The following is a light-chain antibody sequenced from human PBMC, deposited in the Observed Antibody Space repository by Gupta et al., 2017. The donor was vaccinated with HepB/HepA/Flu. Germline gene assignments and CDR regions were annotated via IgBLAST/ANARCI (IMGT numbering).Light chain of an antibody. CDR1: QSISNY. J-gene: IGKJ1*01. CDR3: QQSDSTPRT. V-gene: IGKV1-39*01. CDR2: AAS. Sequence: DIQMTQSPSSLSASVGDRVTITCRTSQSISNYLNWYQQKAGTAPKLLIHAASSLQSGVPSRFSGSGSGTDFTLTISRLQPEDFATYYCQQSDSTPRTFGQGTKVEIK.